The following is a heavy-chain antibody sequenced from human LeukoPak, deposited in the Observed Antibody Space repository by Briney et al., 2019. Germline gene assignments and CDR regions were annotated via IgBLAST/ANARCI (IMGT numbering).Heavy chain of an antibody. J-gene: IGHJ1*01. CDR1: GFTFSSYS. Sequence: PGGSLRLSCAASGFTFSSYSMNWVRQAPGKGLEWVSSISSSSSTIYYADSVKGRFTISRDNAKNSLYLQMNSLRAEDTAVYYCARDSAVVVPAAKGYFQHWGQGTLVTVSS. V-gene: IGHV3-48*01. CDR3: ARDSAVVVPAAKGYFQH. CDR2: ISSSSSTI. D-gene: IGHD2-2*01.